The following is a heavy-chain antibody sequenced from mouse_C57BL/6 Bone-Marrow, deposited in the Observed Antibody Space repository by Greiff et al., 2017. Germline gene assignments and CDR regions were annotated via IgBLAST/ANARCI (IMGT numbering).Heavy chain of an antibody. V-gene: IGHV1-81*01. CDR2: IYPRSGNT. CDR3: ARNSNYDY. CDR1: GYTFTSYG. D-gene: IGHD2-5*01. J-gene: IGHJ2*01. Sequence: VQRVESGAELARPGASVKLSCKASGYTFTSYGISWVKQRTGQGLEWIGEIYPRSGNTYYNEKFKGKATLTADKSSSTAYMELRSLTSEDSAVYFCARNSNYDYWGQGTTLTVSS.